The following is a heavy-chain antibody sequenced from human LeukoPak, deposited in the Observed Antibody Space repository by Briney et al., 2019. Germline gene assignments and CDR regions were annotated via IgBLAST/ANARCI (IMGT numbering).Heavy chain of an antibody. V-gene: IGHV3-23*01. Sequence: GGSLRLSCAASGFTFSSYAMSWVRQAPGKGLEWVSAISGSGGSSYYADSVKGRFTISRDNSKNTLYLQMNSLRAEDTAVYYCAKDRWGFGELFLYYFDYWGQGTLVTVSS. J-gene: IGHJ4*02. CDR1: GFTFSSYA. CDR3: AKDRWGFGELFLYYFDY. CDR2: ISGSGGSS. D-gene: IGHD3-10*01.